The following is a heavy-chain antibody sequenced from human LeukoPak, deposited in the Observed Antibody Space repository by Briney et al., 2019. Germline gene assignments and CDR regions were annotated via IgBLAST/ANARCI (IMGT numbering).Heavy chain of an antibody. CDR1: GFTFSDSA. J-gene: IGHJ4*02. V-gene: IGHV3-73*01. CDR2: IRSKANNYAT. Sequence: GGSLRLSCAVSGFTFSDSAMHWVRQASGKGLEWVGRIRSKANNYATTYDASVRGRFTISRDDSKNTAYLQMNSLKTEDTAVYYCTRRYYHDSSGNYQNDYWGQGTLVTVPS. D-gene: IGHD3-22*01. CDR3: TRRYYHDSSGNYQNDY.